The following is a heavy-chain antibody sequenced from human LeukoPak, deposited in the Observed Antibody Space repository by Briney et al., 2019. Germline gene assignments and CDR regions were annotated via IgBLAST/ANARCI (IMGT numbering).Heavy chain of an antibody. J-gene: IGHJ4*02. CDR2: ISYDGSNK. Sequence: PGRSLRLSCAASGFTFSDYGMHWVRQAPGEGLEWVAVISYDGSNKYSADSVKGRFTISRDNAKNSLYLQMNSLRVEDTAVYYCARDSQRWGNFDSWGQGTLVSVSS. CDR1: GFTFSDYG. D-gene: IGHD5-24*01. CDR3: ARDSQRWGNFDS. V-gene: IGHV3-30*03.